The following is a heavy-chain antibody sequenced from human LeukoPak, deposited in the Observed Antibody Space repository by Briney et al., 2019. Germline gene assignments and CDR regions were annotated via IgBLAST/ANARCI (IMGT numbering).Heavy chain of an antibody. CDR2: INPNSGGT. Sequence: ASVKVSCKASGYTFTSYYIHWVRQAPGQGLEWMGWINPNSGGTRYVQKFQGRVTMTSDTSISTAYMDLSRLRSDDTAVYYCARDSSGNYYSNWFDPWGQGTLVTVSS. V-gene: IGHV1-2*02. J-gene: IGHJ5*02. D-gene: IGHD6-19*01. CDR3: ARDSSGNYYSNWFDP. CDR1: GYTFTSYY.